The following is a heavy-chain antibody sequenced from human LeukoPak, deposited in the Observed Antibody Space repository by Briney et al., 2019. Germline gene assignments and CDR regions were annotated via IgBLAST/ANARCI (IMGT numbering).Heavy chain of an antibody. CDR3: ARPSGGIYDSSGYYRYYFDY. D-gene: IGHD3-22*01. J-gene: IGHJ4*02. Sequence: GESLKISCQGSGYTFSSNWIGWVRQMPGKGLEWMASIYPDDADTIYSPSFQGQVTISADKSISTAYLLWSSLKASDTAMYYCARPSGGIYDSSGYYRYYFDYWGQGTLVTDSS. CDR1: GYTFSSNW. CDR2: IYPDDADT. V-gene: IGHV5-51*01.